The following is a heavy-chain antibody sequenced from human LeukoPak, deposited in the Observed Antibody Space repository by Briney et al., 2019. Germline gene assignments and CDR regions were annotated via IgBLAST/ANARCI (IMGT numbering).Heavy chain of an antibody. Sequence: GGSLRLSCAASGFTFSNAWMSWVRQAPGKGLEWVGRIKSKTDGGTTDYAAPVKGRFTISRDDSKNTLYLQVNSLKAEDTAVYYCTTEADCSSTSCYGDFDYWGQGTLVTVSS. CDR2: IKSKTDGGTT. V-gene: IGHV3-15*01. J-gene: IGHJ4*02. CDR1: GFTFSNAW. CDR3: TTEADCSSTSCYGDFDY. D-gene: IGHD2-2*01.